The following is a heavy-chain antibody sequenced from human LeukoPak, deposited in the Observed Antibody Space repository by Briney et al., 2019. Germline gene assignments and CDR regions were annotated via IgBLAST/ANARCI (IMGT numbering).Heavy chain of an antibody. V-gene: IGHV3-7*01. CDR1: GFSFSSNW. Sequence: GGSLRLSCAAPGFSFSSNWMGWVRQAPGKGLEWVAHIKRDGSQKYYLDSVKGRFTISRDNAKNSLYLQMNSLRVEDTAVYYCARLGLEVGGPNWFDPWGQGTLVTVSS. CDR3: ARLGLEVGGPNWFDP. CDR2: IKRDGSQK. J-gene: IGHJ5*02. D-gene: IGHD1-1*01.